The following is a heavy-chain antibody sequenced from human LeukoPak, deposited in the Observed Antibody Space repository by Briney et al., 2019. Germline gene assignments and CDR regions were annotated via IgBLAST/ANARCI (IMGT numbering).Heavy chain of an antibody. CDR1: GYTFTNYY. V-gene: IGHV1-46*01. Sequence: GASVKVSCKASGYTFTNYYMHWVRQAPGQGLEWMGIINPSGGSTTYAQKFQGRVTMTRDTSTSTAYMELRSLRSDDTAVYYCARGKMGATWDYWGQGTLVTVSS. J-gene: IGHJ4*02. D-gene: IGHD1-26*01. CDR2: INPSGGST. CDR3: ARGKMGATWDY.